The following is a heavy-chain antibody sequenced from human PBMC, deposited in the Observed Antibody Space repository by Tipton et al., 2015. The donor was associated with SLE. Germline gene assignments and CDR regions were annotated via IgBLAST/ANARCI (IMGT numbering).Heavy chain of an antibody. D-gene: IGHD7-27*01. CDR2: IKLDGSET. CDR3: AKDILTGKDY. J-gene: IGHJ4*02. V-gene: IGHV3-7*03. Sequence: SLRLSCAASGFTFSSYWMSWVRQAPGKGLEWVANIKLDGSETYYVDSVKGRFTISRDNSKNTLYLQMNSLRAEDTAVYYCAKDILTGKDYWGQGTLVTVSS. CDR1: GFTFSSYW.